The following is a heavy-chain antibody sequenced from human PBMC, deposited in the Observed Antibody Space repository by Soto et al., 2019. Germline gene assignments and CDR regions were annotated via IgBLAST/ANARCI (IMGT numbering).Heavy chain of an antibody. CDR3: ARSGDNYNVLDY. V-gene: IGHV3-11*06. D-gene: IGHD3-10*02. Sequence: GGSLRLSCVASGFTFSDYYMSWVRQAPGKGLEWLSYSSNSGTYTKYAGSVKGRFSISRDNAKNSLYLQINSLRDEDTAIYYCARSGDNYNVLDYWGQGTPGTVSA. J-gene: IGHJ4*02. CDR1: GFTFSDYY. CDR2: SSNSGTYT.